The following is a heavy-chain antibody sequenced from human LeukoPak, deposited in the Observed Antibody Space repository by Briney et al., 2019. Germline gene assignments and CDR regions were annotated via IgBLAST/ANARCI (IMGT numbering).Heavy chain of an antibody. D-gene: IGHD3-16*02. CDR3: ANHEIRYDYVWGSYRYFTPFDY. CDR2: ISGSGGST. CDR1: GFTFGDYA. V-gene: IGHV3-23*01. J-gene: IGHJ4*02. Sequence: GGSLRLSCTASGFTFGDYAMSWFRQAPGKGLEWVSAISGSGGSTYYADSVKGRFTISRDNSKNTLYLQMNSLRAEDTAVYYCANHEIRYDYVWGSYRYFTPFDYWGQGTLVTVSS.